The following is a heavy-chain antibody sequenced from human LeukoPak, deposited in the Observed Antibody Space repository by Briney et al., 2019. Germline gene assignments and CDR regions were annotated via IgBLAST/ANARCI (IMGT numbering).Heavy chain of an antibody. V-gene: IGHV1-69*05. CDR3: ASGRGYSYGYPYYFDY. CDR1: GGTFSSYA. D-gene: IGHD5-18*01. CDR2: IIPIFGTA. J-gene: IGHJ4*02. Sequence: GASVKVSCKASGGTFSSYAISWVRQAPGQGLEWMGRIIPIFGTANYAQKFQGRVTITTDESTSTAYMELSSLRSEDTAVYYCASGRGYSYGYPYYFDYWGQGTLVTVSS.